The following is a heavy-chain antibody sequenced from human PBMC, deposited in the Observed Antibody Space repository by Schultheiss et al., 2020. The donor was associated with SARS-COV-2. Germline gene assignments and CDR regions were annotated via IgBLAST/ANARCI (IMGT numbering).Heavy chain of an antibody. CDR1: GGSISSGGYY. J-gene: IGHJ4*02. D-gene: IGHD4-17*01. Sequence: SETLSHTCTVSGGSISSGGYYWSWIRQHPGKGLEWIGYIYYSGSTYYNPSLKSRVTISVDTSKNQFSLKLSSVTAADTAVYYCATDYKDYGSSWTTKWGQGTLVTVSS. V-gene: IGHV4-31*03. CDR2: IYYSGST. CDR3: ATDYKDYGSSWTTK.